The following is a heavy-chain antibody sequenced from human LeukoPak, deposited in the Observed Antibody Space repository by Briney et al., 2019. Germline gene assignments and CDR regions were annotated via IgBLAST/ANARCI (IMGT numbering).Heavy chain of an antibody. CDR1: GGSFSGYY. D-gene: IGHD6-6*01. V-gene: IGHV4-59*10. CDR3: ARDLAARRADAFDI. Sequence: PSETLSLTCAVYGGSFSGYYWSWIRQPAGKGLEWIGRIYTSGSTNYNPSLKSRVTMSVDTSKNQFSLKLSSVTAADTAVYYCARDLAARRADAFDIWGQGTMVTVSS. CDR2: IYTSGST. J-gene: IGHJ3*02.